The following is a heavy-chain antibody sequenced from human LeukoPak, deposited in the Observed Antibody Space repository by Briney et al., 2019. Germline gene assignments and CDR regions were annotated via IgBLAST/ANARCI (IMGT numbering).Heavy chain of an antibody. D-gene: IGHD3-22*01. CDR1: GGSISSGSYY. J-gene: IGHJ6*03. V-gene: IGHV4-61*02. CDR3: ARAPDYYDSSGFPVRDYYMDV. CDR2: IYTSGST. Sequence: KPSETLSLTCTVSGGSISSGSYYWSWIRQPAGKGLAWIGRIYTSGSTNYNPSLKSRVTISVDTSKNQFSLKLSSVTAADTAVYYCARAPDYYDSSGFPVRDYYMDVWGKGTTVTVSS.